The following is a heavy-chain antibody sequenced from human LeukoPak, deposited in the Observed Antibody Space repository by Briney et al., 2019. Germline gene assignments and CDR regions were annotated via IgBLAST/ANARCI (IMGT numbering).Heavy chain of an antibody. CDR1: GFTFSSYS. CDR3: ARDQDYDSSGYLVGGFDY. V-gene: IGHV3-48*04. CDR2: MSSSSRTI. J-gene: IGHJ4*02. D-gene: IGHD3-22*01. Sequence: GGSLRLSCAASGFTFSSYSMSWVRQAPGKGLEWVSYMSSSSRTIYYADSVKGRFTIARDNAKNSLYLQMNSLRAEDTAVYYCARDQDYDSSGYLVGGFDYWGQGTLVTVSS.